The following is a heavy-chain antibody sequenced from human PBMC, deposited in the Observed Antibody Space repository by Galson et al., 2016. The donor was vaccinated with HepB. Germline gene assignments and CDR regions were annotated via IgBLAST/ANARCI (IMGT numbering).Heavy chain of an antibody. J-gene: IGHJ6*02. D-gene: IGHD7-27*01. V-gene: IGHV1-46*01. CDR1: GYTFTNYY. Sequence: SVKVSCKASGYTFTNYYMHWVRQAPGQGLDWMGIISPSGDSARYAQKFQGRVTMTRDTSTSTVYMELSSLRSEDTAVYFCARDHLGPYGMDVWGQGTTVTVSS. CDR3: ARDHLGPYGMDV. CDR2: ISPSGDSA.